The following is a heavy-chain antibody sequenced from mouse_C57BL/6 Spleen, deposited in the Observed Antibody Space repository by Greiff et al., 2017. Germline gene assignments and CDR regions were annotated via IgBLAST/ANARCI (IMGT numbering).Heavy chain of an antibody. CDR3: TRSDLLWSY. J-gene: IGHJ3*01. CDR1: GYTFTDYE. V-gene: IGHV1-15*01. Sequence: VQLKESGAELVRPGASVTLSCKASGYTFTDYEMHWVKQTPVHGLEWIGAIDPETGGTAYNQKFKGKAILTADKSSSTAYMELRSLTSEDSAVYYCTRSDLLWSYWGQGTLVTVSA. CDR2: IDPETGGT. D-gene: IGHD2-1*01.